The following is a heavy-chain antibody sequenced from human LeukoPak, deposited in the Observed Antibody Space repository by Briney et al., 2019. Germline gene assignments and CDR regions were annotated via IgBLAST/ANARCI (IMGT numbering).Heavy chain of an antibody. CDR3: ARGRWYGSGSGPFDY. CDR2: INHSGST. J-gene: IGHJ4*02. Sequence: PSETLSLTCAVYGGSFSGYYWSWIRQPPGKGLEWIGEINHSGSTNYNPSLKSRVTISVDTSKNQFSLKLSSVTAADTAVYYCARGRWYGSGSGPFDYWGQGTLVTVSS. V-gene: IGHV4-34*01. CDR1: GGSFSGYY. D-gene: IGHD3-10*01.